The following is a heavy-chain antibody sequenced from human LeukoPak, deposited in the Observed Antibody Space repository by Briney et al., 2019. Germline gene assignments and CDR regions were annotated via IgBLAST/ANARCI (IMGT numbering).Heavy chain of an antibody. D-gene: IGHD3-3*01. Sequence: GESPKISCKGSGYSFTSYWIGWVRQMPGKGLEWMGIIYPGDSDTRYSPSFQGQVTISADKSISTAYLQWSSLKASDTAMYYCAGLLYYDFWSGYSTQSYMDVWGKGTTVTVSS. CDR3: AGLLYYDFWSGYSTQSYMDV. V-gene: IGHV5-51*03. CDR1: GYSFTSYW. CDR2: IYPGDSDT. J-gene: IGHJ6*03.